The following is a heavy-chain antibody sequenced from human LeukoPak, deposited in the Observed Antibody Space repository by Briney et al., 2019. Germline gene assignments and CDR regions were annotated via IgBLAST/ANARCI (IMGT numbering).Heavy chain of an antibody. D-gene: IGHD6-13*01. Sequence: GGSLRLSCAASGFTFSSYSMNWVRQAPGKGLEWVSSISSSSSYIYYADSVKGRFTISRDNAKNSLYLQMNSLRAEDTAVYYCARLGEAAAGTGDYYYMDVWGKGTTVTVSS. CDR3: ARLGEAAAGTGDYYYMDV. J-gene: IGHJ6*03. V-gene: IGHV3-21*01. CDR2: ISSSSSYI. CDR1: GFTFSSYS.